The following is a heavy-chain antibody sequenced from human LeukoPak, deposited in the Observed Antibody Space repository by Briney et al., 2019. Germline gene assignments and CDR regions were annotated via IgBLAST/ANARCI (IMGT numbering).Heavy chain of an antibody. CDR3: ARDERELTEKDYYYGMDV. CDR2: IKQDGSEK. D-gene: IGHD1-26*01. V-gene: IGHV3-7*01. CDR1: GFTFSSYW. J-gene: IGHJ6*02. Sequence: GGSLRLSCAASGFTFSSYWMSWVRQAPGKGLEWVANIKQDGSEKYYVDSVKGRFTISRDNAKNSLYLQMNSLRAEDTAVYYCARDERELTEKDYYYGMDVWGQGTTVTVSS.